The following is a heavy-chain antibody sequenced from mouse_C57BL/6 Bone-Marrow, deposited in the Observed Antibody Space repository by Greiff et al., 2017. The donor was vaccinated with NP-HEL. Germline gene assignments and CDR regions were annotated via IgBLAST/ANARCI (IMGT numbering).Heavy chain of an antibody. J-gene: IGHJ2*01. CDR3: VSGGELWGY. CDR1: GFSFNTYA. D-gene: IGHD1-1*02. CDR2: IRSKSNNYAT. Sequence: EVMLVESGGGLVQPKGSLKLSCAASGFSFNTYAMNWVRQAPGKGLEWVARIRSKSNNYATYYADSVKDRFTISRDDSESMLYLQMNNLKTEDTAMYYCVSGGELWGYWGQGTTLTVSS. V-gene: IGHV10-1*01.